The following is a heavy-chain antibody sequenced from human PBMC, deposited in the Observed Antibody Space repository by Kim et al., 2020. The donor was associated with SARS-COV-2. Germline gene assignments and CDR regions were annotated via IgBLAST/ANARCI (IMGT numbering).Heavy chain of an antibody. V-gene: IGHV5-51*01. D-gene: IGHD1-26*01. CDR1: GYSLTTYW. Sequence: GESLKISCKATGYSLTTYWIGWVRQMPGKGLEWMGFIHPVDSDIRYSPSFEGQVIISADRSTGTASLRWSSLKASDTAMYYCVRQDLSGTYFDYWGQGTL. CDR2: IHPVDSDI. J-gene: IGHJ4*02. CDR3: VRQDLSGTYFDY.